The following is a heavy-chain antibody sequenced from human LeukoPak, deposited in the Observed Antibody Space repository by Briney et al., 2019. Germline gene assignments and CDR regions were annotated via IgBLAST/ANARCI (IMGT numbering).Heavy chain of an antibody. D-gene: IGHD2-15*01. CDR3: ARVLRYCSGGNCYSGGLGYMDV. CDR1: GFTFSSYG. CDR2: ISGSGGST. J-gene: IGHJ6*03. V-gene: IGHV3-23*01. Sequence: GESLRLSCAASGFTFSSYGMSWVRQAPGKGLEWVSAISGSGGSTYYADSVKGRFTISRDNSENTLYLQMNSLRAEDTAVYYCARVLRYCSGGNCYSGGLGYMDVWGKGTTVTISS.